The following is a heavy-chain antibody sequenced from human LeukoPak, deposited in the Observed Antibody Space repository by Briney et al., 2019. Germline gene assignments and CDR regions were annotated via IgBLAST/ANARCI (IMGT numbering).Heavy chain of an antibody. J-gene: IGHJ4*01. CDR1: LDATTSNF. D-gene: IGHD1-14*01. CDR2: IHRSGSP. CDR3: AREILGGLNPGAY. V-gene: IGHV4-4*02. Sequence: TETLSLTCTVSLDATTSNFWSWVRQPPGKGLEWIGEIHRSGSPNYNPSLQSRVTISIDRSRNQIVLELSSVTAADTAVYYCAREILGGLNPGAYWGHGIIMSVSS.